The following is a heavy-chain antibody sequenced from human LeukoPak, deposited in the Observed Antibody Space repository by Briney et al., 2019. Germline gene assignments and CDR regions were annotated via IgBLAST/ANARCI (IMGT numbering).Heavy chain of an antibody. J-gene: IGHJ4*02. CDR1: GFTFSNYA. V-gene: IGHV3-21*01. Sequence: GGSLRLSCAASGFTFSNYAIHWVRQAPGKGLEWVSSISSSSSYIYYADSVKGRFTISRDNAKNSLYLQMNSLRAEDTAVYYCARDSRYSGYDYYFDYWGQGTLVTVSS. CDR2: ISSSSSYI. D-gene: IGHD5-12*01. CDR3: ARDSRYSGYDYYFDY.